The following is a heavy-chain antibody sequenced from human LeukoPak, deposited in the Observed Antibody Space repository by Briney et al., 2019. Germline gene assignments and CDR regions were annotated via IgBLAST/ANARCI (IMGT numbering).Heavy chain of an antibody. V-gene: IGHV4-61*02. CDR1: GGSISSGSYY. D-gene: IGHD2-21*01. CDR2: IYTSGST. CDR3: TRFSTASSRPAYY. J-gene: IGHJ4*02. Sequence: SETLSLTCTVSGGSISSGSYYWSWIRQPAGKGLEWIGRIYTSGSTNYNPSLKSRVTLSVDTSKNQFSLNLNSVTAADTAVYYCTRFSTASSRPAYYWGQGTLVIVSS.